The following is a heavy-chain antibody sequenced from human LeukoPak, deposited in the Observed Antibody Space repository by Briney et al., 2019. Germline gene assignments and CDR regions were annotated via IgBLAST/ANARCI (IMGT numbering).Heavy chain of an antibody. D-gene: IGHD5-12*01. J-gene: IGHJ4*02. CDR3: ACMLATTRGADY. Sequence: PSETLSLTCSVSGGSINAYYWSWIRQSPGKGPEWIGYIYYSGITNYNPSLKSRVTISVDTSKTHFSLNLRSVTAADTAVYYCACMLATTRGADYWGKGTLVTVSS. CDR1: GGSINAYY. CDR2: IYYSGIT. V-gene: IGHV4-59*08.